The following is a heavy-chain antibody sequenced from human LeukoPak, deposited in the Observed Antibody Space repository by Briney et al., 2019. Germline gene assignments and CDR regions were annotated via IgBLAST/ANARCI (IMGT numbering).Heavy chain of an antibody. J-gene: IGHJ4*02. D-gene: IGHD3-22*01. CDR3: ASRLRGLLLGEYHYFDY. V-gene: IGHV4-38-2*02. CDR1: GYSISSGYY. Sequence: PSGTLSLTCTVSGYSISSGYYWGWIRQPPGKGLEWIGSIYHSGSTYYNPSLKSRVTISVDTSKNQFPLKLSSVTAADTAVYYCASRLRGLLLGEYHYFDYWGQGTLVTVSS. CDR2: IYHSGST.